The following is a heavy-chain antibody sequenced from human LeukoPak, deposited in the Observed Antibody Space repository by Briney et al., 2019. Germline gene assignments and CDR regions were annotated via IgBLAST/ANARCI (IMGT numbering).Heavy chain of an antibody. Sequence: ASVKVSCKSSNYTFTSYGISWVRQAPGQGLEWMGWISAYNGNTNYAQKLQGRVAMSTDTSTSTAYMELRSLRSDDTAVYYCARVPSTYSSWYDPLLVYYFGYWGQGTLVTVSS. V-gene: IGHV1-18*01. D-gene: IGHD6-13*01. CDR2: ISAYNGNT. CDR1: NYTFTSYG. J-gene: IGHJ4*02. CDR3: ARVPSTYSSWYDPLLVYYFGY.